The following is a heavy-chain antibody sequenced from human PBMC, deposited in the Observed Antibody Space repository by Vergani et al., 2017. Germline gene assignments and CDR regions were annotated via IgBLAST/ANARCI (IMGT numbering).Heavy chain of an antibody. J-gene: IGHJ4*02. Sequence: QVQLQESGPGLVKPLQTLSLTCTVSGGSISSGSYYWSWIRQPAGKGLEWIGRIYTSGSTNYNPSLKSRVTISVDTSKNQFSLKLSSVTAADTAVYYCARDRSYYYDSSGYYPYFDYWGQGTLVTVSS. CDR3: ARDRSYYYDSSGYYPYFDY. V-gene: IGHV4-61*02. CDR2: IYTSGST. CDR1: GGSISSGSYY. D-gene: IGHD3-22*01.